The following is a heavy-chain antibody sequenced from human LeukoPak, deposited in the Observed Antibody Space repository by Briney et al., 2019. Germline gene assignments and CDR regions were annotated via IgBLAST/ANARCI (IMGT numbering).Heavy chain of an antibody. J-gene: IGHJ4*02. CDR3: ARKPDDSSGSPLDY. CDR1: GYSISSGYY. Sequence: SETLSLTCAVSGYSISSGYYWGWIRQPPGKGLEWIGSIYHSGSTYYNPSLKSRVTISVDTSKNQFSLKLSSVTAADTAVYYCARKPDDSSGSPLDYWGQGTLVTVSS. D-gene: IGHD3-22*01. V-gene: IGHV4-38-2*01. CDR2: IYHSGST.